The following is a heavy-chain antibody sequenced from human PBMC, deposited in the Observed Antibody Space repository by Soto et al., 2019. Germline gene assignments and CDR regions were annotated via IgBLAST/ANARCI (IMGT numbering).Heavy chain of an antibody. D-gene: IGHD3-22*01. V-gene: IGHV1-69*01. CDR2: IIPIFGTA. Sequence: QVQLVQSGAEVKKPGSSVKVSCKASGGTFSSYAISWVRQAPGQGLEWMGGIIPIFGTANYAQKFQGRVTITADESTSTAYMELSSLRSEDTAVYYCASRYYYDSSGYYYYFDYWGLGTLVTVSS. J-gene: IGHJ4*02. CDR1: GGTFSSYA. CDR3: ASRYYYDSSGYYYYFDY.